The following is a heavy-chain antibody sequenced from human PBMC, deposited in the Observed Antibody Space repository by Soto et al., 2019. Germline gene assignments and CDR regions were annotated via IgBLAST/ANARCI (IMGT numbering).Heavy chain of an antibody. CDR2: MNPNSGNT. D-gene: IGHD3-3*01. Sequence: QVQLVQSGAEVKKPGASVKVSCKASGYTFTSYDINWVRQATGQGLEWMGWMNPNSGNTGYAQKFQGRVTMTRNTAMSTAYVELSSLRSEDTAVYYCARVCRITIFGVVRCAFDIWGQGTMVTVSS. J-gene: IGHJ3*02. CDR1: GYTFTSYD. CDR3: ARVCRITIFGVVRCAFDI. V-gene: IGHV1-8*01.